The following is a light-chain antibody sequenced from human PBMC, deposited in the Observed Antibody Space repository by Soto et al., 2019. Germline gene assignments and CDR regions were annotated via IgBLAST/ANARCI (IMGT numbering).Light chain of an antibody. V-gene: IGLV2-8*01. CDR3: SSYVGSNNPV. J-gene: IGLJ2*01. CDR1: SSDVGGYNY. Sequence: QSALTQPPSASGSPGQSVTISCTGTSSDVGGYNYVSWYQQHPGKAPKLMIYEVSKRPSGVPDRFSGSKSGNTASLTVSGLQAEDEADYYSSSYVGSNNPVFGGGTKLTVL. CDR2: EVS.